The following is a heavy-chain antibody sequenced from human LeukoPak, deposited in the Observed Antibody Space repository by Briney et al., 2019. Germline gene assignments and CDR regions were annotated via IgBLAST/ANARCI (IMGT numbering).Heavy chain of an antibody. CDR3: ARAGGYYYGSALYNWFDP. CDR1: GYTFTSYG. J-gene: IGHJ5*02. V-gene: IGHV1-18*01. D-gene: IGHD3-10*01. CDR2: ISAYNGNT. Sequence: ASVKVSCKASGYTFTSYGISWVRQAPGQGLEWMGWISAYNGNTNYAQKLQGRVTMTTDTTTSTAYMELRSLRSDDTAVYYCARAGGYYYGSALYNWFDPWGQGTLVTVSS.